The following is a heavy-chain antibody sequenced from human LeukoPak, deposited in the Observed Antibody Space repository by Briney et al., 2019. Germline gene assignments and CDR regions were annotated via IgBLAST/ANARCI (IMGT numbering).Heavy chain of an antibody. D-gene: IGHD3/OR15-3a*01. CDR3: AGGLGLDGPFEY. Sequence: ASVKVSCKASGYTFTSYDINWVRQAPGQGLEWMGWMKPDSGDTGYAQMFQGRVSMTTNTSIGTVYMELSSLTSEDTAVYYCAGGLGLDGPFEYWGQGTLVTVSS. CDR2: MKPDSGDT. V-gene: IGHV1-8*02. J-gene: IGHJ4*02. CDR1: GYTFTSYD.